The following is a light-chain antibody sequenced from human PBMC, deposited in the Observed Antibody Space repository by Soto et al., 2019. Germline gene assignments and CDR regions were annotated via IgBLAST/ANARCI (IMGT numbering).Light chain of an antibody. Sequence: EIVLTQSPATLSLSPGERATLSCRASQSVSSYLAWYQQKPGQAPRLLIYDASNRATGIPARFSGSGSGTDFTLTISSLEPEDFEVYYCQQRNTFGGGTKVEIK. CDR3: QQRNT. CDR2: DAS. CDR1: QSVSSY. J-gene: IGKJ4*01. V-gene: IGKV3-11*01.